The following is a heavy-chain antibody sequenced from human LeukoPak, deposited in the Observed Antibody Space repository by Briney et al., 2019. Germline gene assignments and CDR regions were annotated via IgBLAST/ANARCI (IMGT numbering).Heavy chain of an antibody. CDR3: ARETSPRYSSGWYDDAFDI. CDR2: VNPNSGGT. Sequence: GASVKVSCKASGYTFTGYYMHWVRQAPGQGLEWMGWVNPNSGGTNYAQKFQGRVTMTRDTSVSTAYMELSRLRSDDTAVYYCARETSPRYSSGWYDDAFDIWGQGTMVTVSS. J-gene: IGHJ3*02. V-gene: IGHV1-2*02. CDR1: GYTFTGYY. D-gene: IGHD6-19*01.